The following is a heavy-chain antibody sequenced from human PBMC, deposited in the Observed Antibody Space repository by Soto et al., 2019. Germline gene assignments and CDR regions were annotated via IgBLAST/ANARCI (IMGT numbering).Heavy chain of an antibody. CDR2: IYVTGAV. V-gene: IGHV4-31*03. D-gene: IGHD2-21*01. CDR3: ARLRIATNNYKWFDP. Sequence: SETLSLTCRVSGAALNSGNYYWSWIRQVPGKGLEWIGHIYVTGAVDYNPSLRDRITISQDTSERKFSLNLRLVTAADTAVYYCARLRIATNNYKWFDPWGKGTLVTVSS. J-gene: IGHJ5*02. CDR1: GAALNSGNYY.